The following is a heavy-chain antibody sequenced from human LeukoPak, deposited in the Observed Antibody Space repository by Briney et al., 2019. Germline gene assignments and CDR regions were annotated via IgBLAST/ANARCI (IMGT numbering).Heavy chain of an antibody. CDR3: AITHEFLEWLLTDFDY. Sequence: SGPTLANLPQPLTLTCTFSGVSLTTRGGGVGWIRQPPTKALEWLTILNRNDDQRYRTPLKSRLAITKDTSKNQVVLTMTNIDPGDTATYYCAITHEFLEWLLTDFDYWGQGILVTVSS. J-gene: IGHJ4*01. V-gene: IGHV2-5*01. CDR2: LNRNDDQ. CDR1: GVSLTTRGGG. D-gene: IGHD3-3*01.